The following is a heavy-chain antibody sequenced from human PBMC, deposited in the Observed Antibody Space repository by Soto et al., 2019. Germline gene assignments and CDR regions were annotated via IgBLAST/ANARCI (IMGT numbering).Heavy chain of an antibody. CDR2: IIPIFGTA. CDR1: GGTFSSYA. J-gene: IGHJ3*02. CDR3: ARSIAARPSSLDAFDI. D-gene: IGHD6-6*01. Sequence: SVKVSCKASGGTFSSYAISWVRQAPGQGLEWMGGIIPIFGTANYAQKFQGRVTITADESTSTAYMELSSLRSEDTAVYYCARSIAARPSSLDAFDIWGQGTMVTVSS. V-gene: IGHV1-69*13.